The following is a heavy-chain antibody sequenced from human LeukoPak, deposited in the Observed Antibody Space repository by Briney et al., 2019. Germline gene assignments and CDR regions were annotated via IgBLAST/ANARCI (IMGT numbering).Heavy chain of an antibody. CDR3: ARELGYCSSTSCPS. V-gene: IGHV3-7*01. CDR2: IKQDGSEK. Sequence: GGSLRLSCAASGFTFSSYWMSWVRQAPGKGMERVANIKQDGSEKYYVDSVKGRFTISRDNAKNSLYLQMNSLRAEDTAVYYCARELGYCSSTSCPSWGQGTLVTVSS. CDR1: GFTFSSYW. J-gene: IGHJ4*02. D-gene: IGHD2-2*01.